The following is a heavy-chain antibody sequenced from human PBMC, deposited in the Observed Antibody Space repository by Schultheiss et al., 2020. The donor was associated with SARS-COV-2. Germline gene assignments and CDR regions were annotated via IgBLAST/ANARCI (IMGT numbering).Heavy chain of an antibody. CDR1: GYTFTSYG. CDR2: ISAYNGNT. CDR3: ATSGLDAFDI. Sequence: ASVKVSCKASGYTFTSYGISWVRQAPGQGLEWMGWISAYNGNTNYAQKFQGRVTMTEDTSTDTAYMELSSLRSEDTAVYYCATSGLDAFDIWGQGTMVTVSS. V-gene: IGHV1-18*01. J-gene: IGHJ3*02.